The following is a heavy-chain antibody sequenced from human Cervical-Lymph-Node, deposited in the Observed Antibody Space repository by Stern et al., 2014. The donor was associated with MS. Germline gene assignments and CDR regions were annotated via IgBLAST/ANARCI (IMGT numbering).Heavy chain of an antibody. D-gene: IGHD6-13*01. J-gene: IGHJ4*02. Sequence: QLQLQESGPGLVKPSETLSLTCTVSGGSISSYYWSWIRQPAGKGLEWIGRIYTSGSTKHNPPRQSRGTMAVDTSKNQFSLKLSSVTAADTAVYYCARDSTASWYDYWGQGTLVTVSS. V-gene: IGHV4-4*07. CDR1: GGSISSYY. CDR2: IYTSGST. CDR3: ARDSTASWYDY.